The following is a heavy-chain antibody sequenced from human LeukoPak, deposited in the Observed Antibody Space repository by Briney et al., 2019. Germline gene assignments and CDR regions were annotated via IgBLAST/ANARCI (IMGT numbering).Heavy chain of an antibody. CDR2: ISYDGSNK. Sequence: GSLRLSCAASGFTSSSYGLHWVRQAPGKGLEWVAVISYDGSNKYYADSVKGRFTISRDNSKNTLYLQMNSLRAEDTAVYYCAKTRYSYGNDAFDIWGQGTMVTVSS. V-gene: IGHV3-30*18. J-gene: IGHJ3*02. CDR3: AKTRYSYGNDAFDI. D-gene: IGHD5-18*01. CDR1: GFTSSSYG.